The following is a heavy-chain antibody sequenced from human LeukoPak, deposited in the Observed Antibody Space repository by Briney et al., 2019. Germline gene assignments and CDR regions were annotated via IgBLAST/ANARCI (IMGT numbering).Heavy chain of an antibody. J-gene: IGHJ4*02. D-gene: IGHD6-19*01. CDR2: ISSDGGST. Sequence: GGSLRLSCAASGFTFSTYAMHWVRQAPGKGLEYVSAISSDGGSTYYANSVKGRFTISRDNSKNTLYLQMDSLRAEDMAVYYCTRAPLYGSGRGTDYWGQGTLVTVFS. CDR3: TRAPLYGSGRGTDY. CDR1: GFTFSTYA. V-gene: IGHV3-64*01.